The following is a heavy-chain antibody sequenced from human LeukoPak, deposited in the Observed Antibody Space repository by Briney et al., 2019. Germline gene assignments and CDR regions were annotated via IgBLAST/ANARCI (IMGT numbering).Heavy chain of an antibody. Sequence: HPGGSLRLSCATSGFTFSSYALNWVRQAPGQGLEWVSAISGSGGSTYYADSVKGRFTISRDTSKNVVYLQLNSLRAEDTAIYYCARFRWGDYYYYGVDVWGQGTTVTVSS. J-gene: IGHJ6*02. CDR3: ARFRWGDYYYYGVDV. D-gene: IGHD3-16*01. V-gene: IGHV3-23*01. CDR2: ISGSGGST. CDR1: GFTFSSYA.